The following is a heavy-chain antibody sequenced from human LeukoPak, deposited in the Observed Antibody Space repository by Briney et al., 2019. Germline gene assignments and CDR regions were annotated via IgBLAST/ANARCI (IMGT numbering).Heavy chain of an antibody. D-gene: IGHD3-22*01. Sequence: GGSLRISCKGSEYRFNSYWISWVRQMPGKGLEWMGRIDPSDSYTNYSPYFQGQVTISADKSVRTAYLQWSSLKASDTAMYYCARPNITSYYDSRGYDAFDVWGQGTMVTVSS. CDR3: ARPNITSYYDSRGYDAFDV. V-gene: IGHV5-10-1*04. CDR2: IDPSDSYT. J-gene: IGHJ3*01. CDR1: EYRFNSYW.